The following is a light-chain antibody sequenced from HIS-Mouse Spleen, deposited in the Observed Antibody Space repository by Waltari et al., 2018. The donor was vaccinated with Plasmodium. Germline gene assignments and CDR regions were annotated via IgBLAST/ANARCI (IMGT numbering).Light chain of an antibody. Sequence: EIVMTQSPATLSVSPGERATLSCRASQSVSSNLAWYQQKTGQAPRLLLNGASTRATGIPARFSSSGSGTEFTITISSLQSEDFAVYYCQQYNNWSPYTFGQGTKLEIK. CDR1: QSVSSN. CDR3: QQYNNWSPYT. V-gene: IGKV3-15*01. J-gene: IGKJ2*01. CDR2: GAS.